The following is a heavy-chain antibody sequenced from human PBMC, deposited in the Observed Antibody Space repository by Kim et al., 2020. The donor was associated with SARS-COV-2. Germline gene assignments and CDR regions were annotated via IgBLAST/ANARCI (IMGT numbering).Heavy chain of an antibody. J-gene: IGHJ4*02. CDR2: IYPDDSDT. CDR3: DRHGTSSGRYIEY. D-gene: IGHD6-19*01. Sequence: GESLKISCKASGYSFTSYWIGWVRQIPGKGLEWMGIIYPDDSDTKYSPSFQGQVTISADKSITTAYLQWNSLEASDTAFYYCDRHGTSSGRYIEYWGPGTLVTVSS. V-gene: IGHV5-51*01. CDR1: GYSFTSYW.